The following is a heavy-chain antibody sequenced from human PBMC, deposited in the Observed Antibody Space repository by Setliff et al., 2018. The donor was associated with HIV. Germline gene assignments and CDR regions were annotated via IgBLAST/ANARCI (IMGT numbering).Heavy chain of an antibody. CDR3: ARDVDHMMDV. CDR2: INHSGST. CDR1: GGALSGYY. J-gene: IGHJ6*02. Sequence: SETLSLTCAVYGGALSGYYWSWIRQPPEKGLEWIGEINHSGSTNYNPSLKSRVTISVDTSKNQFSLKLNSVTAADTAVYYCARDVDHMMDVWGQGTTVTVSS. V-gene: IGHV4-34*01.